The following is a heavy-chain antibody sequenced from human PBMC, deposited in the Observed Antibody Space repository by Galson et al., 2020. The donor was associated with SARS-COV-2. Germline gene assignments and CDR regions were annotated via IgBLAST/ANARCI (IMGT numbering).Heavy chain of an antibody. Sequence: GGSLRLSCAASGFTFANSAMRWVRKAPGKGLEWVPALSNSGGSTDYADSGKGRFTVSRDNSKNTLCLQMNSLRAEDTAIYYCATAMGAAPGTTGGVFDYWGQGTLVTVSS. CDR1: GFTFANSA. D-gene: IGHD1-7*01. V-gene: IGHV3-23*01. CDR2: LSNSGGST. J-gene: IGHJ4*02. CDR3: ATAMGAAPGTTGGVFDY.